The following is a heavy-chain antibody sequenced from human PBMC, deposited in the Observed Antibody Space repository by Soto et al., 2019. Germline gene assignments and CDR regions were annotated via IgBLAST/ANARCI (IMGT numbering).Heavy chain of an antibody. V-gene: IGHV3-48*03. CDR2: ISSSGSTI. CDR1: GFTFSSYE. J-gene: IGHJ2*01. Sequence: GSLRLSCAASGFTFSSYEMNWVRQAPGKGLEWVSYISSSGSTIYYADSVKGRFTISRDNAKNSLYLQMNSLRAEDTAVYYCARVPSGLRLGELSLYWYFDLWGRGTLVTVSS. CDR3: ARVPSGLRLGELSLYWYFDL. D-gene: IGHD3-16*02.